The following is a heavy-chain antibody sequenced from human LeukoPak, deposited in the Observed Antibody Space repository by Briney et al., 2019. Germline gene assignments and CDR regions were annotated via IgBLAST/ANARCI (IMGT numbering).Heavy chain of an antibody. J-gene: IGHJ6*03. CDR2: IKQDGSEK. V-gene: IGHV3-7*01. CDR3: ARPTWYYYMDV. CDR1: GFTFSSYW. D-gene: IGHD4-11*01. Sequence: GGSLRLSCAASGFTFSSYWMRWVRQAPGKGLEWVANIKQDGSEKYYVDSVKGRFTISRDNAKNSLYLQMNSLRAEDTAVYYCARPTWYYYMDVWGKGTTVTVSS.